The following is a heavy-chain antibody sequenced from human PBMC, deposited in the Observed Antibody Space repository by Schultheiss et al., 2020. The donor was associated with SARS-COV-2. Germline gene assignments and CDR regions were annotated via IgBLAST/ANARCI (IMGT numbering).Heavy chain of an antibody. V-gene: IGHV3-23*01. CDR1: GFTFSSYS. Sequence: GESLKISCAASGFTFSSYSMNWVRQAPGKGLEWVSAISGSGGSTYYADSVKGRFTISRDNSKNTLYLQMNSLRDEDTAVYYCARDGSLMDVWGQGTTVTVSS. CDR2: ISGSGGST. CDR3: ARDGSLMDV. J-gene: IGHJ6*02.